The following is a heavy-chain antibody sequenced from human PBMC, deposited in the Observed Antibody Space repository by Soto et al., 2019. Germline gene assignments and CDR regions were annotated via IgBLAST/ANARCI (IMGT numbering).Heavy chain of an antibody. V-gene: IGHV3-7*01. J-gene: IGHJ4*02. CDR3: AREARLYCSGGSCYLWYFDY. CDR1: GFTFSSYW. CDR2: IRQDGSEK. D-gene: IGHD2-15*01. Sequence: EVQLVESGGGLVQPGGSLRLSCAASGFTFSSYWRSWVRQAPGKGLEWVANIRQDGSEKYYVDSVKGRFTISRDNAKNSRYLQMNSLRAEDTAVYYCAREARLYCSGGSCYLWYFDYWGQGTLVTVSS.